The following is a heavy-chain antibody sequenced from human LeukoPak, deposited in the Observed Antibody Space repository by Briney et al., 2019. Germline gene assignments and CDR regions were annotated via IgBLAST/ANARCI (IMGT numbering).Heavy chain of an antibody. V-gene: IGHV4-4*07. CDR2: DSATGST. CDR3: ARDDLVWGGNNWFDP. J-gene: IGHJ5*01. D-gene: IGHD2-8*01. CDR1: AASITAYF. Sequence: PSETLSLACPISAASITAYFWAWVRHLAGDGLEWIGPDSATGSTTFNPSLKSRITMSVDTSKNQFSLKLSSVTAADTAVYYGARDDLVWGGNNWFDPWGQGTLVIVSS.